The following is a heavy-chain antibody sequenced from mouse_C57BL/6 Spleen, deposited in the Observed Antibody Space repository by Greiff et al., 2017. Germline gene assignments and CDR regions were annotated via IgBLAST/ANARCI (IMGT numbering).Heavy chain of an antibody. CDR2: SRNKANDYTT. CDR3: ARNAGIYDGYYVGYAMGY. J-gene: IGHJ4*01. V-gene: IGHV7-1*01. CDR1: GFTFSDFY. D-gene: IGHD2-3*01. Sequence: EVKLVESGGGLVQSGRSLRLSCPTSGFTFSDFYMEWVRQAPGKGLEWIAASRNKANDYTTEYSASVKGRFIVSRDTSQSILYLQMNDLRAEDTAIYYSARNAGIYDGYYVGYAMGYWGQGTSVTVSS.